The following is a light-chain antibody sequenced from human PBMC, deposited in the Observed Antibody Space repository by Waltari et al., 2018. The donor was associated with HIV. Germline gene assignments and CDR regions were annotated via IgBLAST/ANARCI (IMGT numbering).Light chain of an antibody. J-gene: IGKJ1*01. CDR3: QQYNNRPWT. CDR1: QGVSSN. Sequence: EIVMTQSPATLSVSPGERATLSCRASQGVSSNLAWYQQKPGQAPRLLMYGASTRATGIPARFSGSGSGTEFTLTISSLQSEDFAVYYCQQYNNRPWTFGQGTTVEIK. V-gene: IGKV3D-15*01. CDR2: GAS.